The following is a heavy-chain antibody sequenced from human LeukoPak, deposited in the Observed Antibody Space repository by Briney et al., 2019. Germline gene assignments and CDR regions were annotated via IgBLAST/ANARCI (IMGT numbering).Heavy chain of an antibody. CDR3: ARAVRSKGGSSWTGNGRDY. V-gene: IGHV1-46*01. CDR2: INPSGGST. J-gene: IGHJ4*02. Sequence: ASVKVSCKASGYTFTSYYMHWVRQAPGQGLEWMGIINPSGGSTSYAQKFQGRVTMTRDTSTSTVYMELSSLRSEDTAVYYRARAVRSKGGSSWTGNGRDYWGQGTLVTVSS. CDR1: GYTFTSYY. D-gene: IGHD6-13*01.